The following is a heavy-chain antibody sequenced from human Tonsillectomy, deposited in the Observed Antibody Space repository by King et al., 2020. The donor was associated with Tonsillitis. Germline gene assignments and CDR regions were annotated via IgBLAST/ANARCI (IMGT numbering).Heavy chain of an antibody. CDR1: GFTFSSYA. CDR3: AGGYCSSTNCLYYFDY. V-gene: IGHV3-30-3*01. D-gene: IGHD2-2*01. CDR2: ISYDGSNK. J-gene: IGHJ4*02. Sequence: VQLVESGGGVVQPGRSLRLSCAASGFTFSSYAMHWVRQAPGKGLEWVAVISYDGSNKYYADSVKGRITISRDNSKNTLYLQMNSLRAENTAVYYCAGGYCSSTNCLYYFDYWGQGTLVTVSS.